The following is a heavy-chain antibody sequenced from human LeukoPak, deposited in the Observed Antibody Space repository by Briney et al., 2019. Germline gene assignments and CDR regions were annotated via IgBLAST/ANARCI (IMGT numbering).Heavy chain of an antibody. J-gene: IGHJ4*02. D-gene: IGHD6-19*01. V-gene: IGHV4-30-4*08. Sequence: PSQTLSLTCTVSGGSISSGDYCWSWIRQPPGKGLEWIGYIYYSGSTYYNPSLKSRVTISVDTSKNQFSLKLSSVTAADTAVYYCARVGSGWYYFDSWGQGTLVTVSS. CDR3: ARVGSGWYYFDS. CDR1: GGSISSGDYC. CDR2: IYYSGST.